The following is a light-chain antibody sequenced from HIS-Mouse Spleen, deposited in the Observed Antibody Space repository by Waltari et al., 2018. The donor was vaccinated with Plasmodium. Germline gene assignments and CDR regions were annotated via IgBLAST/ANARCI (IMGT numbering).Light chain of an antibody. J-gene: IGLJ2*01. CDR2: KDS. CDR1: ALPKQY. CDR3: QSADSSGTYRV. V-gene: IGLV3-25*03. Sequence: SYELTQPPSVSVSPGQTARSTCSGDALPKQYAYWYQQKPGQAPVLVIDKDSERPSGIPERFSGSSSGTTVTLTISGVQAEDEADYYCQSADSSGTYRVFGGGTKLTVL.